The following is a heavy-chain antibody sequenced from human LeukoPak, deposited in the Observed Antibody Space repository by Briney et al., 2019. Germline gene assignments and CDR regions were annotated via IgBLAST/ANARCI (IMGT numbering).Heavy chain of an antibody. V-gene: IGHV3-66*01. CDR1: GFTVSSNY. J-gene: IGHJ4*02. CDR3: AEVRPREYYFDY. CDR2: IYSGGST. Sequence: GGSLRLSCAASGFTVSSNYMSWVRQAPGKGLEWVSVIYSGGSTYYADSVKGRFTISRDSSKNTLYLQMNSLRAEDTAVYYCAEVRPREYYFDYWGQGTLVTVSS. D-gene: IGHD1-1*01.